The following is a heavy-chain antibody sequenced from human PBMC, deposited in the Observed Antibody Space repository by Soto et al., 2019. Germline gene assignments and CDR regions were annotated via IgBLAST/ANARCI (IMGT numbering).Heavy chain of an antibody. V-gene: IGHV1-69*11. CDR2: IVPSLDTT. CDR1: GGTFSSSG. D-gene: IGHD3-16*02. Sequence: QVHLVQSGTEVKKPGSPVKVSCKASGGTFSSSGFSWVRQAPGQGLEWMGMIVPSLDTTNYAQKFQARITITADGVTSTAYMELRSLRSEDTAVYYCARWPQPRYTADPYAVDVWGQGTRVIVSS. CDR3: ARWPQPRYTADPYAVDV. J-gene: IGHJ6*02.